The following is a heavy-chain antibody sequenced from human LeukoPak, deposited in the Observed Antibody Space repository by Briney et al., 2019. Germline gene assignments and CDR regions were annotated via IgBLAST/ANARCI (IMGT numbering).Heavy chain of an antibody. D-gene: IGHD3-22*01. CDR2: IIPIFGTA. Sequence: SVKVSCKAYGGTFSSYAISWVRQAPGHGLEWMGRIIPIFGTANYAQKFQGRVTITTDESTSTAYMELSSLRSEDTAVYNCAVSPTHDSSGYYYETSIDYWGQGTLVTVSS. V-gene: IGHV1-69*05. CDR3: AVSPTHDSSGYYYETSIDY. CDR1: GGTFSSYA. J-gene: IGHJ4*02.